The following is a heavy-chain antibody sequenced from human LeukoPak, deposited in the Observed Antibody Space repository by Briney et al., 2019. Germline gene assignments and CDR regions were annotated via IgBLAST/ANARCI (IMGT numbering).Heavy chain of an antibody. Sequence: QPGRSLRLSCAASGFTFSSYGMYWVRQAPGKGLEWVAVISYDGSNKYYADSVKGRFTISRDNSKNTLYLQMNSLRAEDTAVYYCAKDRRSGYYYYYYGMDVWGQGTTVTVSS. V-gene: IGHV3-30*18. J-gene: IGHJ6*02. CDR1: GFTFSSYG. CDR3: AKDRRSGYYYYYYGMDV. D-gene: IGHD3-22*01. CDR2: ISYDGSNK.